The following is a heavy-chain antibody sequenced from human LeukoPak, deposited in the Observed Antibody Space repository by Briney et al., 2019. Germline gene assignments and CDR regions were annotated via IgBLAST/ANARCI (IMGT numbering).Heavy chain of an antibody. CDR1: GGSFSGYY. CDR3: ASGPINSGWYVH. CDR2: IYFSGST. Sequence: PSETLSLTCAVYGGSFSGYYWSWIRQPPGKGLEWIGSIYFSGSTYSSPSLKSRVTMSVDTSKDQFSLKLSSVTAADTAVYYCASGPINSGWYVHWGQGTLVTVSS. D-gene: IGHD6-19*01. V-gene: IGHV4-34*01. J-gene: IGHJ5*02.